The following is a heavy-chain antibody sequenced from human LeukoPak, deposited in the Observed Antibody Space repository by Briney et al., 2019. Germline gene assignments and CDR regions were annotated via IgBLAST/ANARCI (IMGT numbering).Heavy chain of an antibody. V-gene: IGHV3-66*02. J-gene: IGHJ4*02. D-gene: IGHD6-6*01. CDR2: IYSGGST. CDR1: GFTVSSNY. CDR3: ARDRRTPARLFDY. Sequence: GGSLRLSCAASGFTVSSNYMSWVRQAPGKGLEWVSVIYSGGSTYYADSVKGRFTISRDNSKNTLYLQMNGLRAEDTAVYYCARDRRTPARLFDYWGQGTLVTVSS.